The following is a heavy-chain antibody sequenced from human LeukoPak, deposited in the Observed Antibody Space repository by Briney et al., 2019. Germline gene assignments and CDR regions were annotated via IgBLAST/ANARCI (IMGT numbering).Heavy chain of an antibody. CDR1: VFTLNNYA. Sequence: GGSLRLSCAASVFTLNNYAMTWVRQAPGKGLEWVSAICASGGNTYYADSVKGRFTISGDTSKNTLYLQMNSLRAEDTAVYYCAKVISSSCGIGGYWGQGTLVTVSS. J-gene: IGHJ4*02. D-gene: IGHD6-13*01. CDR3: AKVISSSCGIGGY. V-gene: IGHV3-23*01. CDR2: ICASGGNT.